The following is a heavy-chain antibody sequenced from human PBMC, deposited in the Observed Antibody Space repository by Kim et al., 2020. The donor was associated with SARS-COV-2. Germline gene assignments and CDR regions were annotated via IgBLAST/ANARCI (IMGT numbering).Heavy chain of an antibody. CDR1: GFTFSSYA. V-gene: IGHV3-30-3*01. CDR3: ARETRPLYTFYYFDY. J-gene: IGHJ4*02. D-gene: IGHD3-3*02. Sequence: GGSLRLSCAASGFTFSSYAMHWVRQAPGKGLEWVAVISYDGSNKYYADSVKGRFTISRDNSKNTLYLQMNSLRAEDTAVYYCARETRPLYTFYYFDYWGQGTLVTVSS. CDR2: ISYDGSNK.